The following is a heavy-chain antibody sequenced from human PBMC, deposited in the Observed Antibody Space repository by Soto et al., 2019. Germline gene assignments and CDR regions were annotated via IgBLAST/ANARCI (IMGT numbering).Heavy chain of an antibody. CDR3: ARSSVQWLVLNWFDP. J-gene: IGHJ5*02. Sequence: ASVKVSCKASGYTFTSYGISWVRQAPGQGLEWMGWISAYNGNTNYAQKLQGRVTMTTDTSTSTAYMELRSLRSDDTAVYYCARSSVQWLVLNWFDPWGQGTLVTVSS. V-gene: IGHV1-18*01. D-gene: IGHD6-19*01. CDR2: ISAYNGNT. CDR1: GYTFTSYG.